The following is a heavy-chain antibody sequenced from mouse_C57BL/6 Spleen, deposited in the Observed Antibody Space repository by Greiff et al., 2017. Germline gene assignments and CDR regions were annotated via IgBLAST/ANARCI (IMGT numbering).Heavy chain of an antibody. Sequence: DVQLQESGGGLVKPGGSLKLSCAASGFTFSSYAMSWVRQTPEKRLEWVATISDGGSYTYYPDNVKGRFTISRDNAKNNLYLQMSHLKSEDTAMYYCARDDYGSSYEGLWYFDVWGTGTTVTVSS. CDR1: GFTFSSYA. CDR3: ARDDYGSSYEGLWYFDV. V-gene: IGHV5-4*01. D-gene: IGHD1-1*01. CDR2: ISDGGSYT. J-gene: IGHJ1*03.